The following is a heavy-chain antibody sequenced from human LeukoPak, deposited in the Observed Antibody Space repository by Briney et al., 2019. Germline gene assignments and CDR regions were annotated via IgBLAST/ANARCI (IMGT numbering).Heavy chain of an antibody. Sequence: SETLSLTCTVSGGSISSYYWSWIRQPPGKGLEWIGYIYYSGSTNYNPSLKSRVTISVDTSKNQFPLKLSSVTAADTAVYYCARAIGNTYYYDSSGYPDAFDIWGQGTMVTVSS. J-gene: IGHJ3*02. D-gene: IGHD3-22*01. CDR2: IYYSGST. CDR1: GGSISSYY. V-gene: IGHV4-59*01. CDR3: ARAIGNTYYYDSSGYPDAFDI.